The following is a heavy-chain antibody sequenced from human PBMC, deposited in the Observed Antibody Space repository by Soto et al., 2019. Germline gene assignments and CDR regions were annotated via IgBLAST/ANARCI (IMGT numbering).Heavy chain of an antibody. CDR2: ISYDGSNK. V-gene: IGHV3-30*18. J-gene: IGHJ3*02. D-gene: IGHD3-22*01. CDR3: AKDPPNYDSSGNDAFDI. Sequence: GGSLRLSCAASGFTFSSYGMHWVHQAPGKGLEWVAVISYDGSNKYYADSVKGRFTISRDNSKNTLYLQMNSLRAEDTAVYYCAKDPPNYDSSGNDAFDIWGQGTMVTVSS. CDR1: GFTFSSYG.